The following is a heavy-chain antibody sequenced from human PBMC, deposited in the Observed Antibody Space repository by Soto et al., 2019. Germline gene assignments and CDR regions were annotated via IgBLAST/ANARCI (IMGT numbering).Heavy chain of an antibody. D-gene: IGHD3-22*01. V-gene: IGHV1-3*04. CDR1: GYTFSNYA. J-gene: IGHJ4*02. CDR2: INTGNGYT. Sequence: ASVKVSCKASGYTFSNYAIHWVRQAPGQRLEWMGWINTGNGYTKYSQKFQGRVSITRDTSASTAYLELSSLRSEDTAVYYCASRVGEKTYYYDSSDYYPQWGQGTLVTVS. CDR3: ASRVGEKTYYYDSSDYYPQ.